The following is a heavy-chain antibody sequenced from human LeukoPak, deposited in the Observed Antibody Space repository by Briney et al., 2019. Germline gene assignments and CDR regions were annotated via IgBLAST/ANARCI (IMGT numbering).Heavy chain of an antibody. Sequence: SETLSLTCAVSGGSFSGYYWSWIRQPPGKGLEWIWEINHSASTNYNPSLKSRVTISVDTSKNQFSLKLSSVTAADTAVYYCARGRIAARSGAFNWFDPWGQGTLVTVSS. CDR3: ARGRIAARSGAFNWFDP. J-gene: IGHJ5*02. CDR1: GGSFSGYY. V-gene: IGHV4-34*01. CDR2: INHSAST. D-gene: IGHD6-6*01.